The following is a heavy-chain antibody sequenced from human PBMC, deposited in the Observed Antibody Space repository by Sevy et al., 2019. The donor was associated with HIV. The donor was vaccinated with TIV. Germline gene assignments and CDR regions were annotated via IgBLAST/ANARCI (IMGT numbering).Heavy chain of an antibody. J-gene: IGHJ6*02. V-gene: IGHV1-8*01. CDR3: ARADLDSSTFYYYYGMDV. Sequence: ASVKVSCKASGYSFTSYDINWVRQATGQGLEWMGWMNPDSGNRGYAQKFQGRVTMTMNTSISTAYMELRSLRSEDSAVYYCARADLDSSTFYYYYGMDVWGQGTTVTVSS. CDR1: GYSFTSYD. CDR2: MNPDSGNR. D-gene: IGHD6-13*01.